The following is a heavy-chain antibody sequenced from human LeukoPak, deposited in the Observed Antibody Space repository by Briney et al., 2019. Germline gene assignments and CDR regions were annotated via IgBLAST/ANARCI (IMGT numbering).Heavy chain of an antibody. CDR1: GDTLTEIS. V-gene: IGHV1-8*01. CDR2: MNPNSGNT. Sequence: ASVKVSCKVSGDTLTEISIHWVRQSPGKGLEWMGWMNPNSGNTGYAQKFQGRVTMTRNTSISTAYMELSSLRSEDTAVYYCARPLVVGATAFDYWGQGTLVTVSS. D-gene: IGHD1-26*01. J-gene: IGHJ4*02. CDR3: ARPLVVGATAFDY.